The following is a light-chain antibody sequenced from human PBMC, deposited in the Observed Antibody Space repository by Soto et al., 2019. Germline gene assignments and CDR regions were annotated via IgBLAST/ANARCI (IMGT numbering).Light chain of an antibody. CDR3: ASWDDDLRGPL. V-gene: IGLV1-44*01. J-gene: IGLJ2*01. CDR1: TSNIATNN. CDR2: ANQ. Sequence: QSVLTQPPSASGTPEQRVTISCSGTTSNIATNNVNWYQHLPGTAPKLLIYANQYRPSGVPDRFSGSKSGSSASLAISGLQSEDEADYFCASWDDDLRGPLFGGATKLTVL.